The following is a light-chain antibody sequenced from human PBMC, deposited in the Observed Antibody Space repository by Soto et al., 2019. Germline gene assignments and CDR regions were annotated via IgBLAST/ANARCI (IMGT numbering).Light chain of an antibody. V-gene: IGLV2-14*03. J-gene: IGLJ3*02. Sequence: QSALTQPASVSGSPGQSITIFCTGTSSDVGGYNYVSWYQQRPGKPPKLMIYDVTNRPSGVSNLFSGSKSGSTASLTISGLQAEDEGDYDCSSYTNRNTVVFGGGTKVTVL. CDR2: DVT. CDR1: SSDVGGYNY. CDR3: SSYTNRNTVV.